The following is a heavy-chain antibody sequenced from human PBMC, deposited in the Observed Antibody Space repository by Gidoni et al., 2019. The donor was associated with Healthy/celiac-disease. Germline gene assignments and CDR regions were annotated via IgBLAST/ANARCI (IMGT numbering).Heavy chain of an antibody. D-gene: IGHD3-10*01. J-gene: IGHJ4*02. CDR2: IYYRGST. V-gene: IGHV4-39*01. CDR3: ASDQHYYGSARNY. Sequence: QLQLQESGPGLVTPSETLSLTCTVSGCSISSSSSYWGWIRQPPGKGLEWIGSIYYRGSTYYNPSLKSRVTISVDTAKNQFSLKRSSVTAADTAVYYCASDQHYYGSARNYWGQGTLVTVSS. CDR1: GCSISSSSSY.